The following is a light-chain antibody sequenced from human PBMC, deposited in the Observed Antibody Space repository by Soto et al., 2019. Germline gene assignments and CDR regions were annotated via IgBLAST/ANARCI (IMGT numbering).Light chain of an antibody. J-gene: IGKJ2*01. CDR3: QQYGSLPYT. CDR1: QSVSSSY. CDR2: GAS. Sequence: EIVLTQSPGTLSLSPGERATLSCRASQSVSSSYLAWYQQKPGQAPRLLMYGASNRATGIPDRFSGSGSGTDFTLTISRLEPEDFAVYSCQQYGSLPYTFGQGTKLEIK. V-gene: IGKV3-20*01.